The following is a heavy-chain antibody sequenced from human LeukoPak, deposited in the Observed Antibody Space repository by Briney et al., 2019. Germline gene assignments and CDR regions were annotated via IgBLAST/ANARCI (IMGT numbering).Heavy chain of an antibody. CDR3: ARDDCSSTSCKPFDY. Sequence: GGSLRLSCVVSGFTFSNAWMSWIRQAPGKGLEWVSSISSSSSYIYYADSVKGRFTISRDNAKNSLYLQMNSLRAEDTAVYYCARDDCSSTSCKPFDYWGQGTLVTVSS. V-gene: IGHV3-21*01. CDR1: GFTFSNAW. CDR2: ISSSSSYI. D-gene: IGHD2-2*01. J-gene: IGHJ4*02.